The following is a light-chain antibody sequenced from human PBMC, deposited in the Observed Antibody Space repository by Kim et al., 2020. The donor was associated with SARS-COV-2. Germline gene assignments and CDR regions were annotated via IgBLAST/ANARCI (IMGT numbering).Light chain of an antibody. Sequence: ASVGDRVTFSCRASQAINSWLAWYQQKPGKAPTLLRYATSTLHSGVPSRFSGSGSGTDFTLTISDVQPEDFATYFCQQANSFPITFGQGTRLEIK. CDR1: QAINSW. CDR2: ATS. CDR3: QQANSFPIT. V-gene: IGKV1-12*01. J-gene: IGKJ5*01.